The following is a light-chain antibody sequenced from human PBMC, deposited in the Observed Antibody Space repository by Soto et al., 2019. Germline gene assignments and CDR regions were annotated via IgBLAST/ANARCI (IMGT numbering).Light chain of an antibody. V-gene: IGLV2-18*02. CDR1: RSDVGSYNR. CDR2: EVS. Sequence: QSVLTQPPSVSGSPGQSVAISCTGPRSDVGSYNRVSWYQQPPGTAPKVMIYEVSNRPSGVPARFSGSKSGNTASLTISGLQAEDEADYYCSSYTSSNTYVFGTGTKLTVL. CDR3: SSYTSSNTYV. J-gene: IGLJ1*01.